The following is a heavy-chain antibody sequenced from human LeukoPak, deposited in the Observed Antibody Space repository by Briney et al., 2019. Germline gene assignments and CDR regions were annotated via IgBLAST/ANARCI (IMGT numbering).Heavy chain of an antibody. Sequence: ASVKVSCKVSGYTLTELSMHWVRQAPGKGLEWMGGFDPEDGETIYAQKFQGRVTMTEDTSTDTAYMELSSLRSEDTAVYYCATDRYFDRALGYWGQGTLVTVSS. D-gene: IGHD3-9*01. CDR1: GYTLTELS. CDR3: ATDRYFDRALGY. J-gene: IGHJ4*02. CDR2: FDPEDGET. V-gene: IGHV1-24*01.